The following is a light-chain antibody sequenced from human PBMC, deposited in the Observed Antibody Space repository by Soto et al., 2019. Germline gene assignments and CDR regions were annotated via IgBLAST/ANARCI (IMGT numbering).Light chain of an antibody. CDR2: ATS. J-gene: IGKJ5*01. Sequence: EFVLTQSPGTLSVSPGETATLSCRASESIINDYSAWYQQRPGQPPRLLIYATSKRAPGIPDRFSGSGSGTDFTLTISRLEPEDFAVYYCQQYGRSPLFGQGTRLEIK. CDR3: QQYGRSPL. V-gene: IGKV3-20*01. CDR1: ESIINDY.